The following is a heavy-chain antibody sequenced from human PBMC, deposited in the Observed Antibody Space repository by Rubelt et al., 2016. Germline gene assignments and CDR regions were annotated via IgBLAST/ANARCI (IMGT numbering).Heavy chain of an antibody. Sequence: QVQLVESGGGVVQPGGSLRLSCAASGFTFSSYGMHWVRQAPGKGLEWVSAISGSGGSTYYADSVRGRFTISRDNSKNTLYLQMNSLRAEDTAVYYCARRTTVSAFDIWGQGTMVTVSS. CDR2: ISGSGGST. D-gene: IGHD4-11*01. CDR1: GFTFSSYG. V-gene: IGHV3-NL1*01. J-gene: IGHJ3*02. CDR3: ARRTTVSAFDI.